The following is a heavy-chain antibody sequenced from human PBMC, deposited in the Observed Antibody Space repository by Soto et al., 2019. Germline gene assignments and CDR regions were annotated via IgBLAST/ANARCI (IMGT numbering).Heavy chain of an antibody. D-gene: IGHD6-6*01. J-gene: IGHJ6*02. Sequence: GGSLRLSCAASGVTFSSYAMHWVRQAPGKGLEWVAYITNSSSNKYYADSVKGRFTISRDNAKNSLYLQMNSLRDEDTAVYYCARPEYSSSSYGMDVWGQGTTVTVSS. V-gene: IGHV3-30-3*01. CDR1: GVTFSSYA. CDR3: ARPEYSSSSYGMDV. CDR2: ITNSSSNK.